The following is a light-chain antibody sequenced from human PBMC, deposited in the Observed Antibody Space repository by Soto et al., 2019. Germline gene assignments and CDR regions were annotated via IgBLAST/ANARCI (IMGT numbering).Light chain of an antibody. J-gene: IGKJ4*01. CDR3: QQYAASPLT. V-gene: IGKV3-20*01. CDR2: HAS. CDR1: QTVGRNY. Sequence: EIVLTQSPGTLSLSPGERATLSCRASQTVGRNYLAWYQQRPGQAPRLLIYHASNRATGIPDRFSGSGSGTDFTLSISRLEPDDFAVYYCQQYAASPLTFGGWAKVEI.